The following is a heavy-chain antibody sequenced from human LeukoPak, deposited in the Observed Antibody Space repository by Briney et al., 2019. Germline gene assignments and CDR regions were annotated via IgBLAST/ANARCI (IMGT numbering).Heavy chain of an antibody. CDR2: ISYEGSNK. CDR3: AKGRGEYYYDSSGYYYDPGFDY. J-gene: IGHJ4*02. D-gene: IGHD3-22*01. Sequence: GRSLRLSCAASGFTFSSYGMHWVRQAPGKGLEWVAVISYEGSNKYYADSVKGRFTISRDNSKNTLYLQMNSLRAEDTAVYYCAKGRGEYYYDSSGYYYDPGFDYWGQGTLVTVSS. CDR1: GFTFSSYG. V-gene: IGHV3-30*18.